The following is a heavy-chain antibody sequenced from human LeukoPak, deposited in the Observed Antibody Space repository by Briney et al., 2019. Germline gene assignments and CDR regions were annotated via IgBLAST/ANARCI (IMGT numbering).Heavy chain of an antibody. D-gene: IGHD3-9*01. J-gene: IGHJ6*01. CDR1: GYTFTGYY. V-gene: IGHV1-2*02. CDR2: INPNSGGT. CDR3: ARDPYDILTGYYYYGMDV. Sequence: ASVKVSCKASGYTFTGYYMHWVRQAPGQGLEWMGWINPNSGGTNYAQKFQGRVTMTRDTSISTAYMELSRLRSDDTAVYYCARDPYDILTGYYYYGMDVWGQGTTVTVSS.